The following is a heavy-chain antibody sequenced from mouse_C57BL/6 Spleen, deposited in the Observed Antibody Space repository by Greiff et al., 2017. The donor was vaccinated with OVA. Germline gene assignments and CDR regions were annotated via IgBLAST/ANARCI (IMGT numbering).Heavy chain of an antibody. CDR1: GYTFTDYE. V-gene: IGHV1-15*01. CDR2: IDPETGGT. CDR3: CGRTAYYSSSWYFDV. Sequence: QVQLKQSGAELVRPGASVTLSCKASGYTFTDYEMHWVKQTPVHGLEWIGAIDPETGGTAYNQKFKGKAILTADKSSSTAYMELRSLTSEDSAVYYCCGRTAYYSSSWYFDVWGTGTTVTVSS. D-gene: IGHD2-5*01. J-gene: IGHJ1*03.